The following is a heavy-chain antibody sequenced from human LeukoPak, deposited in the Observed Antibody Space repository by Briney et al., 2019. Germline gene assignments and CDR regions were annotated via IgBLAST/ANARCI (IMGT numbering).Heavy chain of an antibody. D-gene: IGHD6-13*01. CDR1: GGSVSSGSYY. Sequence: KPSETLSLTCTVSGGSVSSGSYYWSWIRQPPGKGLEWVGYIFYSGSTNYNPSLKSRVTISVDTSKNQFSLKLTSVTAADTAVYYCAREDVGAAGRFYFDCWGQGTLVTVSS. J-gene: IGHJ4*02. CDR3: AREDVGAAGRFYFDC. CDR2: IFYSGST. V-gene: IGHV4-61*01.